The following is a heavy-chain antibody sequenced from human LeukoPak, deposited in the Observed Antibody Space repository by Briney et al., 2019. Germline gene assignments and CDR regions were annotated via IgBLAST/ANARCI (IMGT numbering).Heavy chain of an antibody. CDR2: IYYSGST. J-gene: IGHJ4*02. V-gene: IGHV4-39*07. Sequence: PSETLSLTCTVSGDSISSNSYYWGWIRQPPGKGLEWIGNIYYSGSTHYNPSLTSRVTISVGTSKNQFSLKLSSVTAADTAVYYCARDSSGYSSGWYYGGVDYWGQGTLVTVSS. D-gene: IGHD6-19*01. CDR3: ARDSSGYSSGWYYGGVDY. CDR1: GDSISSNSYY.